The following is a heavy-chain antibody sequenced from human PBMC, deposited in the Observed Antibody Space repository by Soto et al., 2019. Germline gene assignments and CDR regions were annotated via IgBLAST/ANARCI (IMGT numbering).Heavy chain of an antibody. D-gene: IGHD4-17*01. Sequence: GSLVLSCEVSGCNFRNFNMIWVRQAPGKGLEWVSSVSGSSSYIYYADSVKGRFTVSRDNANNLVFLQMNGLRTEDTAMYYCARDPRGHYGPWGQGTMVTVS. CDR2: VSGSSSYI. CDR1: GCNFRNFN. V-gene: IGHV3-21*06. J-gene: IGHJ3*01. CDR3: ARDPRGHYGP.